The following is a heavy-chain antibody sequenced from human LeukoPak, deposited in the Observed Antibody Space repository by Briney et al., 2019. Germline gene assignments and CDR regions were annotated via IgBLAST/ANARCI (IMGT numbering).Heavy chain of an antibody. CDR1: GGSISSYY. V-gene: IGHV4-59*01. Sequence: SETLSLTCTVSGGSISSYYWSWIRKPPGQGLEWIGYIYYSGSTNYNPSLKSRVTISVDTSKNQFSLKLSSVTAADTAVYCCARGSEGEYSSGWYRPNWFDLWGQGTLVTVSS. D-gene: IGHD6-19*01. CDR3: ARGSEGEYSSGWYRPNWFDL. CDR2: IYYSGST. J-gene: IGHJ5*02.